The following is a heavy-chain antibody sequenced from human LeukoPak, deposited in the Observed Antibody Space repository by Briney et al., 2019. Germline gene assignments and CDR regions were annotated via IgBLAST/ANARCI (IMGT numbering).Heavy chain of an antibody. CDR3: ARGHYDFWSGYFIDY. CDR2: MNPNSGNT. Sequence: ASVKVSCKASGYTFTSYYMHWVRQATGQGLEWMGWMNPNSGNTGYAQKFQGRVTITRNTSISTAYMELSSLRSEDTAVYYCARGHYDFWSGYFIDYWGQGTLVTVSS. V-gene: IGHV1-8*03. CDR1: GYTFTSYY. D-gene: IGHD3-3*01. J-gene: IGHJ4*02.